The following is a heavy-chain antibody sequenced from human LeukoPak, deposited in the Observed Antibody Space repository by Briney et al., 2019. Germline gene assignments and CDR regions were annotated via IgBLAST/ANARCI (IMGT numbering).Heavy chain of an antibody. CDR3: AKDSAPQDSSGSYYNYGMDV. CDR1: GFTFDGYA. Sequence: GGSLRLSCAASGFTFDGYAMNWVRQAPGKGLEWVSGISWNSGSIGYADSVKGRFTISRDNAKNSLYLQMNSLRAEDTALYYCAKDSAPQDSSGSYYNYGMDVWSQGTTVTVSS. CDR2: ISWNSGSI. J-gene: IGHJ6*02. V-gene: IGHV3-9*01. D-gene: IGHD6-19*01.